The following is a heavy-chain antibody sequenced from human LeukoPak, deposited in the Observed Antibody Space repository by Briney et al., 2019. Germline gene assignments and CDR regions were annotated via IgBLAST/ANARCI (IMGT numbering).Heavy chain of an antibody. J-gene: IGHJ4*02. CDR1: GFTFGDYA. D-gene: IGHD3-9*01. Sequence: PGRSLRLSCTASGFTFGDYAISWFRQAPGKGLEWVGFVRSKAYGGTTEYAASVKGRFTISRDDSKSIAYLQMNSLKTEDTAVYYCTRENYDILTGPPDWGQGTLVTVSS. V-gene: IGHV3-49*03. CDR2: VRSKAYGGTT. CDR3: TRENYDILTGPPD.